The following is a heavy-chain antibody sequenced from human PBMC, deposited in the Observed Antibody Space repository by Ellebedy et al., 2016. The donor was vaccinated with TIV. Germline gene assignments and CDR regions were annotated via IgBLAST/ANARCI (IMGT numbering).Heavy chain of an antibody. CDR3: AVRPLAPNYFDY. CDR2: IKEDGREK. J-gene: IGHJ4*02. CDR1: GFTFSDSW. V-gene: IGHV3-7*01. D-gene: IGHD2-15*01. Sequence: GESLKISCAASGFTFSDSWMRSVRQAPGKGLEWVANIKEDGREKYYVDSVKGRFTISRDNAKNSLYLQMNSLRADDSAVYYCAVRPLAPNYFDYWGQGTLVFVSS.